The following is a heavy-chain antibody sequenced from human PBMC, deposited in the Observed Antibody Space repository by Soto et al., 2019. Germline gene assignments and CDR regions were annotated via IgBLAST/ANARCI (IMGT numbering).Heavy chain of an antibody. CDR3: AKDQDGDYFGGWFDP. V-gene: IGHV3-23*01. CDR2: ISGSGGST. CDR1: GFTFSSYA. Sequence: EVQLLESGGGLVQPGGSLRLSCAASGFTFSSYAMSWVRQAPGKGLEWVSAISGSGGSTYYADSVKGRFTISRDNSKKTLYLQMNSLRAEDTAVYYCAKDQDGDYFGGWFDPWGQGTLVTVSS. J-gene: IGHJ5*02. D-gene: IGHD4-17*01.